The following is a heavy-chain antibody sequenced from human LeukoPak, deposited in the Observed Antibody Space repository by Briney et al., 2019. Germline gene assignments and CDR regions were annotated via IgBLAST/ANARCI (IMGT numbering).Heavy chain of an antibody. J-gene: IGHJ4*02. V-gene: IGHV1-2*06. CDR2: INPNSGGT. CDR1: GYTFTGYY. D-gene: IGHD3-3*01. Sequence: ASVKVSCKASGYTFTGYYMHWVRQAPGQGLEWMGRINPNSGGTNYAQKFQGRVTMTGDTSISTAYMELSRLRSDDTAVYYCARITRDFWSGYYTMHFDYWGQGTLVTVSS. CDR3: ARITRDFWSGYYTMHFDY.